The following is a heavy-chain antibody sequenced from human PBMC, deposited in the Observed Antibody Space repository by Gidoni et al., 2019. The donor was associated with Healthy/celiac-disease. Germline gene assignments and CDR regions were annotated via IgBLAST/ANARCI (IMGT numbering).Heavy chain of an antibody. CDR1: RFTFSSYA. CDR2: ISYDGSNK. V-gene: IGHV3-30-3*01. CDR3: ARVLDTAMAFDY. D-gene: IGHD5-18*01. J-gene: IGHJ4*02. Sequence: QVQLVESGGGVVQPGRSLRLSCAASRFTFSSYAMHWVRQAPGKGLEWVAVISYDGSNKYYADSVKGRFTISRDNSKNTLYLQMNSLRAEDTAVYYCARVLDTAMAFDYWGQGTLVTVSS.